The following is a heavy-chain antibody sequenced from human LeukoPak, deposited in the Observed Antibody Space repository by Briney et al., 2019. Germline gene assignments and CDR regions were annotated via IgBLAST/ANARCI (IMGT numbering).Heavy chain of an antibody. CDR1: GFTFSSYS. CDR3: ARDLRGWFYFDY. J-gene: IGHJ4*02. V-gene: IGHV3-21*01. D-gene: IGHD6-19*01. CDR2: ISSSSSYI. Sequence: GGSQRLSCAASGFTFSSYSMNWVRQAPGKGLEWVSSISSSSSYIYYADSVKGRFTISRDNAKNSLYLQMNSLRAEDTAVYYCARDLRGWFYFDYWGQGTLVTVSS.